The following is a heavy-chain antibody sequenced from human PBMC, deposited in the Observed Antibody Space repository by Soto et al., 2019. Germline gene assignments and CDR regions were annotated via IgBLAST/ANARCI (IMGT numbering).Heavy chain of an antibody. J-gene: IGHJ6*02. CDR2: ISYDGSNK. V-gene: IGHV3-30*18. D-gene: IGHD4-4*01. Sequence: GGSLRLSCAASGFTFSSYGMHWVRQAPGKGLEWVAVISYDGSNKYYADSVKGRFTISRDNSKNTLYLQMNSLRAEDTAVYYCAKVYSSYYYGMDVWGQGTTVTVSS. CDR1: GFTFSSYG. CDR3: AKVYSSYYYGMDV.